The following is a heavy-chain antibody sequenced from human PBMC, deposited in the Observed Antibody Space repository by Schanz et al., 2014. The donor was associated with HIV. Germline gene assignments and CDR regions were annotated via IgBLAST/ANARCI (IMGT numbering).Heavy chain of an antibody. CDR3: AQEEVPNDC. J-gene: IGHJ4*02. CDR1: GFTFSSYG. CDR2: IWYDGSNK. V-gene: IGHV3-33*06. D-gene: IGHD3-10*01. Sequence: QVQLVESGGGLVKPGGSLRLSCAASGFTFSSYGMHWVRQAPGKGLEWVAVIWYDGSNKYYADSVKGRFTTSRDNSKNTLYLQMNSLRAEDTAVYFCAQEEVPNDCWGQGTLVTVSS.